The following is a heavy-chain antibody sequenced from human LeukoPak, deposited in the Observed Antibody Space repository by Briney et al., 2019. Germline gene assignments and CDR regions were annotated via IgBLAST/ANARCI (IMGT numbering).Heavy chain of an antibody. CDR3: AKAYGSTVTLPSD. D-gene: IGHD4-17*01. CDR2: ISSSGSTI. Sequence: GGSLRLSCAASGFTFSSYEMNWVRQAPGKGLEWVSYISSSGSTIYYTDSVKGRFTISRDNSKNTLYLQMNSLRAEDTAVYYCAKAYGSTVTLPSDWGQGTLVTVSS. V-gene: IGHV3-48*03. CDR1: GFTFSSYE. J-gene: IGHJ4*02.